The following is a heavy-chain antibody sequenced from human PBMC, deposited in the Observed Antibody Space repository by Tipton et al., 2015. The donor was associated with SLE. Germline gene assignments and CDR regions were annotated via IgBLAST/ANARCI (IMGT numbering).Heavy chain of an antibody. CDR1: GVSISGHY. CDR2: LYYTGST. D-gene: IGHD6-13*01. V-gene: IGHV4-59*11. J-gene: IGHJ4*02. Sequence: TLSLTCTVSGVSISGHYWSWFRQPPGKGLEWIGYLYYTGSTNYNPSLSSRVTISVDTSKNQFSLRLSSVTAADTAVYYCARSAGYSSSWAHFDYWGQGTLVTVSS. CDR3: ARSAGYSSSWAHFDY.